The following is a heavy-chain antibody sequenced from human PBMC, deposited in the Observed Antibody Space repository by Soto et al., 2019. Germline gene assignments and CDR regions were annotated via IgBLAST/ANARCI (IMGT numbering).Heavy chain of an antibody. CDR3: AKEGPITNWYFDY. CDR1: GFTFSNYG. CDR2: ISYDGNVA. V-gene: IGHV3-30*18. D-gene: IGHD1-1*01. J-gene: IGHJ4*02. Sequence: QVQLVESEGGVFQPGRSLRLSCTASGFTFSNYGMHWVRQAPGKGLEWVTVISYDGNVAYYADSVKGRFTSSRDNSKNTLYLQMNSLRTEDTAVYYCAKEGPITNWYFDYWGQGTLVTVSS.